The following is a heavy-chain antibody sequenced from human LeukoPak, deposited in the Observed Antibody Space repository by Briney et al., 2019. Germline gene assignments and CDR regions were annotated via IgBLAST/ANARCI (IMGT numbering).Heavy chain of an antibody. J-gene: IGHJ4*02. V-gene: IGHV4-39*01. Sequence: PSETLSLTCTVSGGSISSSSYYWGWIRQPPGKGLGWIGSIYYSGSTYYNPSLKSRVTISVDTSKNQFSLKLSSVTAADTAVYYCARFSAVAGVYWGQGTLVTVSS. CDR2: IYYSGST. D-gene: IGHD6-19*01. CDR3: ARFSAVAGVY. CDR1: GGSISSSSYY.